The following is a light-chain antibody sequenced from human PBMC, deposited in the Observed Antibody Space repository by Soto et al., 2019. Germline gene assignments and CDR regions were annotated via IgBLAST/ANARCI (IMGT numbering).Light chain of an antibody. CDR3: QQYESTPPT. CDR2: WAS. J-gene: IGKJ2*01. Sequence: DIVMTQSPDSLAVSLGERATINCKSSQSVLYSSNNKNYLAWYQQRPGQPPKLLIYWASTRESGVPDRFSGRGSGTDFTLPITSLQAEHVAVYYCQQYESTPPTFGHGTKLEIK. CDR1: QSVLYSSNNKNY. V-gene: IGKV4-1*01.